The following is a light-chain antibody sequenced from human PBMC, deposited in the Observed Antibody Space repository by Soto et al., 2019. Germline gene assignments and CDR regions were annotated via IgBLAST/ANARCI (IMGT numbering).Light chain of an antibody. CDR2: GAS. J-gene: IGKJ1*01. CDR3: QQYGSSPWT. V-gene: IGKV3-20*01. Sequence: EIVLTQSQATLSVSPGERATLSCRASQSVSSSYLAWYQQKPGQAPRLLIYGASSRATGIPDRFSGSGSGTDFTLTISRLEPEDFAVYYCQQYGSSPWTFGQGTKVDI. CDR1: QSVSSSY.